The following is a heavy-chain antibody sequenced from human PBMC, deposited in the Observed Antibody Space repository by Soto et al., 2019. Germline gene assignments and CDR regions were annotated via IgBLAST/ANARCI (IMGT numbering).Heavy chain of an antibody. CDR1: GYSFTSYW. CDR2: IYPGDSDT. Sequence: PGESLKISCKGSGYSFTSYWIGWVRQMPGKGLEWMGIIYPGDSDTRYSPSFQGQVTISADKSISTAYLQWSSLKASDTAMYYWARLGREPAAVHRHFDYWGQGTLVTVSP. V-gene: IGHV5-51*01. D-gene: IGHD2-2*01. CDR3: ARLGREPAAVHRHFDY. J-gene: IGHJ4*02.